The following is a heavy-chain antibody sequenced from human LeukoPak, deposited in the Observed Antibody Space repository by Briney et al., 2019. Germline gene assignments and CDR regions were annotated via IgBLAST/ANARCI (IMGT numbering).Heavy chain of an antibody. CDR2: IIPILGIA. CDR1: GGTFSSYA. D-gene: IGHD7-27*01. CDR3: ARTSNWGGDY. V-gene: IGHV1-69*04. J-gene: IGHJ4*02. Sequence: SVKVSCKASGGTFSSYAISWVRQAPGQGLEWMGRIIPILGIANYAQKFQGRVTITADKSTSTAYMELSSLRSEDTAAYYCARTSNWGGDYWGQGTLVTVSS.